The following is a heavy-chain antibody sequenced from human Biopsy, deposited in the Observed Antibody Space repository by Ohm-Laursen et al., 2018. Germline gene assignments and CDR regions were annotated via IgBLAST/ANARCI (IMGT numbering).Heavy chain of an antibody. J-gene: IGHJ3*02. CDR3: AGIVLGPTNDAFDI. Sequence: SETLSLTRTVSGGSISSYYWNWIRQPAGKGLEWIGRIYTSGGTNFNPSLKIRVTMSIDTSKNQFSLRLNSVTAADTAVYYCAGIVLGPTNDAFDIWGQGTMVTVSS. D-gene: IGHD1-26*01. CDR2: IYTSGGT. V-gene: IGHV4-4*07. CDR1: GGSISSYY.